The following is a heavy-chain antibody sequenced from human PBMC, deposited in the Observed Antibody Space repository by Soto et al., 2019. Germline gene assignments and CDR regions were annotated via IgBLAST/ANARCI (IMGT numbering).Heavy chain of an antibody. CDR2: ISAYNGNT. CDR1: GDTFASYG. V-gene: IGHV1-18*04. J-gene: IGHJ4*02. D-gene: IGHD6-19*01. CDR3: ARGRGIAVAGTFDY. Sequence: ASVQVSWKAAGDTFASYGISWVRQDPGQGLEWMGWISAYNGNTNYAQKLQGRVTMTTDTSTSTAYMELRSLRSDDTAVYYCARGRGIAVAGTFDYWGQGTLVTVSS.